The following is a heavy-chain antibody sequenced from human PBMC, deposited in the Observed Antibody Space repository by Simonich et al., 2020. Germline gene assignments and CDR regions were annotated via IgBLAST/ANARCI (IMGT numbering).Heavy chain of an antibody. CDR1: GYSISSGYY. Sequence: QVQLQESGPGLVKPSETLSLTCAVSGYSISSGYYWGWLPQPPGKGLEWIGSIYHSGSTYYNPALKSRVTISVDTSKNQFSLKLSSVTAADTAVYYCARVGYSNYYYYGMDVWGQGTTVTVSS. J-gene: IGHJ6*02. D-gene: IGHD6-13*01. CDR3: ARVGYSNYYYYGMDV. CDR2: IYHSGST. V-gene: IGHV4-38-2*01.